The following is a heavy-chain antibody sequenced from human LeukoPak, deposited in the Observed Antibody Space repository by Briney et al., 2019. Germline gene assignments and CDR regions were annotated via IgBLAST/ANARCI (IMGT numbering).Heavy chain of an antibody. CDR2: TSFSWST. Sequence: SETLSLTCTVSGASITSYYWTWIRQPPGKGLEWIGFTSFSWSTNYNPSLRSRVTISLATSTNQFSLTLNAMSAADTAVYYCARRNYHILTGFYGGGTYNYYYTDVWGAGTTVIVSS. J-gene: IGHJ6*03. V-gene: IGHV4-59*08. CDR3: ARRNYHILTGFYGGGTYNYYYTDV. CDR1: GASITSYY. D-gene: IGHD3-9*01.